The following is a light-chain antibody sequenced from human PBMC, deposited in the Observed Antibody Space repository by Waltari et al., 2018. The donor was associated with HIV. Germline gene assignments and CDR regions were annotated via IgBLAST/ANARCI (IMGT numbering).Light chain of an antibody. CDR3: MQGLQTPWT. V-gene: IGKV2-28*01. CDR1: QSLLHVNGYNY. Sequence: DVVMTQSPVSLPVTPGEPASISCRSSQSLLHVNGYNYLDWYLQKPVQSPQLLIYLGSSRASGVPDRFSGSGGGTDFTLKISRVEAADVGVYYCMQGLQTPWTFGQGTKVEI. J-gene: IGKJ1*01. CDR2: LGS.